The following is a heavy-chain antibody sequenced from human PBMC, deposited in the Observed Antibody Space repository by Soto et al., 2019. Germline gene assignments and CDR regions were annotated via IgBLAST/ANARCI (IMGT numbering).Heavy chain of an antibody. CDR1: GFTFSSYD. CDR2: IGTAGDT. V-gene: IGHV3-13*01. J-gene: IGHJ4*02. Sequence: GSLRLSCAASGFTFSSYDMHWVRQATGKGLEWVSAIGTAGDTYYPGSVKGRFTISRENAKNSLYLQMNSLRAGDTAVYYCARSTDYYDSSGYYFDYWGQGTPVTVSS. D-gene: IGHD3-22*01. CDR3: ARSTDYYDSSGYYFDY.